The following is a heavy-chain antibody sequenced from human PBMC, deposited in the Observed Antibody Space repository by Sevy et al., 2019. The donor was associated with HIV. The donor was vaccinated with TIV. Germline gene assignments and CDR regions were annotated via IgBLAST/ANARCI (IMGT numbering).Heavy chain of an antibody. D-gene: IGHD3-16*02. V-gene: IGHV1-69*13. CDR2: IIPIFGTA. CDR3: ASSHTYYDYVWGSYRYTAY. CDR1: GGTFSSYA. J-gene: IGHJ4*02. Sequence: ASVKVSCKASGGTFSSYAISWVRQAPGQGLEWMGGIIPIFGTANYAPKFQGRVTITADESTSTAYMELSSLRSEDTAVYYRASSHTYYDYVWGSYRYTAYWGQGTLVTVSS.